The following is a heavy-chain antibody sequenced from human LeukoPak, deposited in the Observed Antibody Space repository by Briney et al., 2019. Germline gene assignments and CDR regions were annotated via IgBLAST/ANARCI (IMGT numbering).Heavy chain of an antibody. J-gene: IGHJ4*02. CDR3: ARTRGYYFDY. CDR2: INPSGGST. CDR1: GYSFTNYY. Sequence: GASVKVSCKASGYSFTNYYMHWVRQAPGQGLEWMTMINPSGGSTTFAQNFQDRVTVTRDMSTSTAYMELSSLTSEDTAVYYCARTRGYYFDYWGQGTLVTVSS. V-gene: IGHV1-46*01.